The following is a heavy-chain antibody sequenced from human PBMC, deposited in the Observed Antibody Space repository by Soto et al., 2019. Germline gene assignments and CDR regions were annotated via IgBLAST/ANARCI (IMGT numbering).Heavy chain of an antibody. CDR2: IIPIFDTP. Sequence: SVKVSCKASGGIFSSFTISWVRQAPGQGLEWLGGIIPIFDTPTHAQNFQGRVTITADKSTNTVYMELSSLRSEDTAVYYCATHGATTMARGAMKHYYYVMDVWGQGTTVTVSS. J-gene: IGHJ6*02. D-gene: IGHD6-6*01. CDR3: ATHGATTMARGAMKHYYYVMDV. CDR1: GGIFSSFT. V-gene: IGHV1-69*06.